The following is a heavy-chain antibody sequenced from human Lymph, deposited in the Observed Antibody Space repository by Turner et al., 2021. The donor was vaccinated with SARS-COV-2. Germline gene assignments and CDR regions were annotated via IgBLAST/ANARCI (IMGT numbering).Heavy chain of an antibody. Sequence: QVQLQQWGAGLLKPSETLSLTCAVYGGSFSGYYWSWIRQPPGKGLEWSGEIKHSGSTNYNPALKSRVTISVDTSKKQFSLKLSSVTAADTAVYYCARVWVRWWYFDLWGRGTLVTVSA. V-gene: IGHV4-34*01. CDR2: IKHSGST. CDR3: ARVWVRWWYFDL. D-gene: IGHD7-27*01. J-gene: IGHJ2*01. CDR1: GGSFSGYY.